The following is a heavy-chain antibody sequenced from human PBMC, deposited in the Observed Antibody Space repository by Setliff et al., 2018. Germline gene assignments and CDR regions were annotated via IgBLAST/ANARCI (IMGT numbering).Heavy chain of an antibody. CDR2: IYTSGST. J-gene: IGHJ6*03. CDR1: GHSNSNYY. CDR3: AIKQWLDPAVYYYMDV. D-gene: IGHD6-19*01. V-gene: IGHV4-4*07. Sequence: SETLSLTCTVSGHSNSNYYWRWIRQPAGKGLEWIGRIYTSGSTNYNPSLKSRVTMSVDTSKNQFSLKLNSVTAADMAVYYCAIKQWLDPAVYYYMDVWAKGTTVTVSS.